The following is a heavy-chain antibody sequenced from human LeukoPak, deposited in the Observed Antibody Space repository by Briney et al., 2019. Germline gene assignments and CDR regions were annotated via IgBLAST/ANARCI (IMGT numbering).Heavy chain of an antibody. Sequence: QAGGSLRLSCAASGFTFSSYAMHWVRQAPGKGLEYVSAISSNGGSTYYANSVKGRFTISRDNSKNTLYLQMGSLRAEDMAVYYCARSLFPDETYCGGDCLNWFDPWGQGTLVTVSS. J-gene: IGHJ5*02. D-gene: IGHD2-21*02. CDR3: ARSLFPDETYCGGDCLNWFDP. CDR1: GFTFSSYA. CDR2: ISSNGGST. V-gene: IGHV3-64*01.